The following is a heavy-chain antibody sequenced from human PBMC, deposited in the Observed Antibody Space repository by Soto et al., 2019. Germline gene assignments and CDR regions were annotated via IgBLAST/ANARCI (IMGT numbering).Heavy chain of an antibody. CDR1: GGSISSGGYS. CDR3: ARDNKAVGYNYYGRDV. Sequence: TSEILSLTCAVSGGSISSGGYSWSWIRQPPGKGLEWIGYIYHSGSTNYNPSLKSRVTISVDKSKNQFSLKLSSVTAADTAVFYGARDNKAVGYNYYGRDVGGQGTRFTVS. D-gene: IGHD6-19*01. J-gene: IGHJ6*02. CDR2: IYHSGST. V-gene: IGHV4-30-2*01.